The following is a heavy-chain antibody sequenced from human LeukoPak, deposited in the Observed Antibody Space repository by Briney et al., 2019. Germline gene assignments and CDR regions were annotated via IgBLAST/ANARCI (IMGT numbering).Heavy chain of an antibody. Sequence: SVKVSCKASGGIFSSYAISWVRQAPGQGLEWMGRIIPILGIANYAQKFQGRVTITADKSTSTAYMELSSLRSEDTAVYYCARDDPDDYNWYYFDYWGQGTLVTVSS. CDR1: GGIFSSYA. V-gene: IGHV1-69*04. D-gene: IGHD5-24*01. J-gene: IGHJ4*02. CDR3: ARDDPDDYNWYYFDY. CDR2: IIPILGIA.